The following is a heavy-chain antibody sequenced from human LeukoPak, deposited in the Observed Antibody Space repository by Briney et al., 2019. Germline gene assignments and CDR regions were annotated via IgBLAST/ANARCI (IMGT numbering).Heavy chain of an antibody. CDR2: IYYSGST. Sequence: SQTLSLTCTVSGGSISNGGYYWSWIRQHPGKGLEWIGYIYYSGSTYYNPSLESRVTISVDTSKNQFSLKLSSVTAADTAVYYCARSLITMIVAVFDYWGQGTLVTVSS. CDR1: GGSISNGGYY. V-gene: IGHV4-31*03. CDR3: ARSLITMIVAVFDY. D-gene: IGHD3-22*01. J-gene: IGHJ4*02.